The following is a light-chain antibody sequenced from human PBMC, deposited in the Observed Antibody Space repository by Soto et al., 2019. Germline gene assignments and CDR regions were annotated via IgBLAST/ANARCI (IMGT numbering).Light chain of an antibody. CDR3: QQRRDWPIT. Sequence: EIVLTQSPATLSLSPGERATLSCRASPNVDTLLSWYQQQPCQVPRLLLYDASNRATGIPARFSGSGSGTDFTLTISSLEPEDFAVYYCQQRRDWPITFGGGTKVEIK. CDR1: PNVDTL. J-gene: IGKJ4*01. V-gene: IGKV3-11*01. CDR2: DAS.